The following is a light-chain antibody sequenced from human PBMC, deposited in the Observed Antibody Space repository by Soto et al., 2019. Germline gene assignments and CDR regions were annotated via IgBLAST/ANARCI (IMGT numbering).Light chain of an antibody. Sequence: QSALTQPASVSGSPGESITISCTGTSSDVGTYNLVTWYQQHPGRVPRLILYEGNKRPSGVSSRFSASKSGNTASLTISGLQAVDEADYFCCSYAPSRTLLFGGGTKVTV. J-gene: IGLJ2*01. CDR2: EGN. CDR1: SSDVGTYNL. V-gene: IGLV2-23*01. CDR3: CSYAPSRTLL.